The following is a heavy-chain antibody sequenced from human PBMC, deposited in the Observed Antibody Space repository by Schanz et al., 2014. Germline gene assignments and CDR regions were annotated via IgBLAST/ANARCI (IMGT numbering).Heavy chain of an antibody. J-gene: IGHJ4*02. D-gene: IGHD1-1*01. CDR3: ARAHGNNWYGKGLDY. CDR2: ISNDGSIK. V-gene: IGHV3-30*19. Sequence: QVQLVESGGGVVQFGRSLRLSCVASGFTFSSYGMHWVLQAPGKGLEWVAVISNDGSIKYYADSVEGRFTISRDNSRNTLYLQMNSLRTEDTAVYYCARAHGNNWYGKGLDYWGQGTQVTVSS. CDR1: GFTFSSYG.